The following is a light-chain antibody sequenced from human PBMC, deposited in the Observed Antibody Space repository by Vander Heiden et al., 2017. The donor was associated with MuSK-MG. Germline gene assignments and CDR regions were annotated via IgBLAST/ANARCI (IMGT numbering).Light chain of an antibody. CDR1: SLRSYY. Sequence: SSELTQDPAVSVALGQTVRITCQGDSLRSYYASWYQQKPGQAPVLVSYGKNNRPSGIPDRFAGSSSGNTAYLTITGAQAEDEADYYCNSRDSSGNQRVFGGGTKLTVL. V-gene: IGLV3-19*01. CDR2: GKN. J-gene: IGLJ2*01. CDR3: NSRDSSGNQRV.